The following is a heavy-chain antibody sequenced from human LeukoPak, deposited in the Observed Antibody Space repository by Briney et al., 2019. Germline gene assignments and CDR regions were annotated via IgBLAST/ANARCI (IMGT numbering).Heavy chain of an antibody. CDR3: ARIFYFGDNNWRYFDY. D-gene: IGHD1-20*01. J-gene: IGHJ4*02. V-gene: IGHV3-7*01. CDR1: GFTFSNYG. CDR2: IDPDGSTK. Sequence: GGSLRLSCAASGFTFSNYGMSWVRQAPGKGLEWVANIDPDGSTKQYVDSVKGRFTTSRDNAKNSLYLQMNSLRAEDTAIYYCARIFYFGDNNWRYFDYWGQGTLVTVSS.